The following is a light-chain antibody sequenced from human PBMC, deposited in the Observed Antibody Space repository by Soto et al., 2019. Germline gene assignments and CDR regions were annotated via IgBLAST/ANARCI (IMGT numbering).Light chain of an antibody. J-gene: IGLJ2*01. Sequence: QSALTQPASVSGSPGQSITISCTGTSSDVGGYNYVSWYQQHPGKAPKLMIYDVSYRPSGVSNRFSGSKSGNTASLTISGLQAEDEADYYCSLYTTSSTLFGGGTQLTVL. CDR1: SSDVGGYNY. V-gene: IGLV2-14*03. CDR3: SLYTTSSTL. CDR2: DVS.